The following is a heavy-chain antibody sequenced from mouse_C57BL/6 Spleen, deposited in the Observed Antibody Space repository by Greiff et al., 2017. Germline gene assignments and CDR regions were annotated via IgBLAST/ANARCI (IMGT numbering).Heavy chain of an antibody. Sequence: EVQVVESEGGLVQPGSSMKLSCTASGFTFSDYYMAWVRQVPEKGLEWVANINYDGSSTYYLDSLKSRFIISRDNAKNILYLQMSSLKSEDTATYYCARENWDVGFAYWGQGTLVTVSA. J-gene: IGHJ3*01. CDR2: INYDGSST. D-gene: IGHD4-1*01. CDR1: GFTFSDYY. CDR3: ARENWDVGFAY. V-gene: IGHV5-16*01.